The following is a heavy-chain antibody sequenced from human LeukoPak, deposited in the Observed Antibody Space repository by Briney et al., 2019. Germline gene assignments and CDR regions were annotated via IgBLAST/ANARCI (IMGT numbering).Heavy chain of an antibody. CDR3: WRDDPLGYYNRTYAFDI. J-gene: IGHJ3*02. Sequence: GGSLRLSRAASGFTFSDYYMNWIRQAPGKGLEWVSYIGSSGSSIYYADSVKGRFTISRDNAKNSLYLQMNSLRAEDTAVYYCWRDDPLGYYNRTYAFDIWDQGTMVTVSS. V-gene: IGHV3-11*04. D-gene: IGHD3-10*01. CDR1: GFTFSDYY. CDR2: IGSSGSSI.